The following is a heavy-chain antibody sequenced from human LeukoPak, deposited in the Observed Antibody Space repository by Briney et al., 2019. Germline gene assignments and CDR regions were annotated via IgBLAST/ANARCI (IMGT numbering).Heavy chain of an antibody. J-gene: IGHJ4*02. D-gene: IGHD1-26*01. CDR3: ASRGSYDHFFDY. Sequence: PGGSLRLSCAASGFTVSSNYMSWVRQAPGKGLEWVSVIYSSGGTNYEESVKGRFTISRDNSKNTLYLQMNSLRAEDTAVYYCASRGSYDHFFDYWGEGTLVTVSS. CDR2: IYSSGGT. V-gene: IGHV3-66*01. CDR1: GFTVSSNY.